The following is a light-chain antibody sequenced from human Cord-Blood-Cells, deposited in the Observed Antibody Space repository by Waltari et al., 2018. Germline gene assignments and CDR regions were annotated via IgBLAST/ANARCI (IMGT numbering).Light chain of an antibody. J-gene: IGLJ2*01. CDR1: SRRSYY. CDR2: GKN. CDR3: NSRDSSGNHLV. V-gene: IGLV3-19*01. Sequence: SSELTQDLAVSVALGQTVRITCQGDSRRSYYASWYQQKPGQAPVLVIYGKNNRPSGIPDRFSGSSSGNTASLTITGAQAEDEADYYCNSRDSSGNHLVFGGGTKLTVL.